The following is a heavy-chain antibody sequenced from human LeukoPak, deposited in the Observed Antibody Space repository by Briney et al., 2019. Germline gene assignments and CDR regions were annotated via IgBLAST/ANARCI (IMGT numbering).Heavy chain of an antibody. CDR1: GYTFTGYY. J-gene: IGHJ6*03. Sequence: ASVKVSCKASGYTFTGYYMHWVRQAPGQGLEWMGWINPNSGGTNYAQKFQGRVTMTRDTSISTAYMELSRLRYDDTAVYYCARGSSGSVYYYYYYMDVWGKGTTVTVSS. V-gene: IGHV1-2*02. D-gene: IGHD6-19*01. CDR2: INPNSGGT. CDR3: ARGSSGSVYYYYYYMDV.